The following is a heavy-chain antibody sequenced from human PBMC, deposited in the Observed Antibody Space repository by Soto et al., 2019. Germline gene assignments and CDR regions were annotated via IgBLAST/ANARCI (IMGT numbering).Heavy chain of an antibody. V-gene: IGHV1-2*02. J-gene: IGHJ4*02. Sequence: QVQLVQSGAEVRKPGASVKVSCKASGYTFTAYYMHWVRQAPGQGLEWMGLVNSNSGGATYAQNLQGRVTMTRDTSITTAYMELSGLRSDDTAVYYCARGTGGSSGYFYVGYWGQGTLVTVSS. D-gene: IGHD3-22*01. CDR3: ARGTGGSSGYFYVGY. CDR2: VNSNSGGA. CDR1: GYTFTAYY.